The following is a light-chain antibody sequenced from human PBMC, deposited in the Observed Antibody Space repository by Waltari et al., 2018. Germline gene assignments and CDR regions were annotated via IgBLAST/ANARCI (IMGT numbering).Light chain of an antibody. V-gene: IGLV2-23*02. J-gene: IGLJ2*01. CDR2: EVS. CDR3: CSYAGSGSSVV. Sequence: QSALTQPASVSGSPGQSITISCTGTSSDVGNYNLVSWYQQHPGKAPKLIIYEVSQRPSGVSNRFSGSKSGTTASLTSSGLQAEDEADFYCCSYAGSGSSVVFGGVTKLTVL. CDR1: SSDVGNYNL.